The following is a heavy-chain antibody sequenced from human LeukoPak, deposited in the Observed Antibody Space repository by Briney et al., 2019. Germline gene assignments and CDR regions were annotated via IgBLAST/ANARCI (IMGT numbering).Heavy chain of an antibody. CDR3: ARGFRDTAMFLDY. J-gene: IGHJ4*02. Sequence: PGGSLRLSCAASGFTFSTYWMSWVRQAPGKGLEWVANIKEDGSEKYYGDSVKGRFTISRDNAKNSLYLQMNSLRAEDTAVYYCARGFRDTAMFLDYRGQGTLVTVSS. CDR2: IKEDGSEK. CDR1: GFTFSTYW. V-gene: IGHV3-7*01. D-gene: IGHD5-18*01.